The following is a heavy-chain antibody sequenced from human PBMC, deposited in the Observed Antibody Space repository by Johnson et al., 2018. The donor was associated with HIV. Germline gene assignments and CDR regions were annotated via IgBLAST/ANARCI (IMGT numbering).Heavy chain of an antibody. CDR1: GFTFSSYA. D-gene: IGHD4-11*01. V-gene: IGHV3-30*04. CDR2: ISYDGSNK. J-gene: IGHJ3*02. Sequence: QVQLVESGGGLVQPGGSLRLSCAASGFTFSSYAMHWVRQAPGKGLEWVAVISYDGSNKYYADSVKGRFTISSDNSKNTLYLQMNSLRAGDTAVYYCARGINTVTTSGDAFDIWGLGTMVTVSS. CDR3: ARGINTVTTSGDAFDI.